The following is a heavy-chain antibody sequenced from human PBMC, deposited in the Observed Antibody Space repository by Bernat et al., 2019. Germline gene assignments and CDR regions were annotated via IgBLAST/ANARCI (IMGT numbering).Heavy chain of an antibody. CDR3: ARDLQQLVPYYYYGMDV. CDR1: GYTFTSYA. V-gene: IGHV1-3*01. D-gene: IGHD6-13*01. Sequence: QVQLVQSGAEVKKHGASVKVSCKASGYTFTSYAMHWVRQAPGQRLEWMGWINAGNGNTKYSQKFQGRVTITRDTSASTAYMELSSLRSEDTAVYYCARDLQQLVPYYYYGMDVWGQGTTVTVSS. J-gene: IGHJ6*02. CDR2: INAGNGNT.